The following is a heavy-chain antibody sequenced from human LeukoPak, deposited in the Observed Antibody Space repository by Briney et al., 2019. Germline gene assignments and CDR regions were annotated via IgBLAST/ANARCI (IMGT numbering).Heavy chain of an antibody. CDR1: GGSFSGYY. CDR2: INHSGST. CDR3: ARDSSGWYSKEYFQH. J-gene: IGHJ1*01. V-gene: IGHV4-34*01. Sequence: SETLSLTCAVYGGSFSGYYWSWIRQPPGKGLEWIGEINHSGSTNYNPSLKSRVTISVDTSKNQFSLKLSSVTAADTAVYYWARDSSGWYSKEYFQHWGQGTLVTVSS. D-gene: IGHD6-19*01.